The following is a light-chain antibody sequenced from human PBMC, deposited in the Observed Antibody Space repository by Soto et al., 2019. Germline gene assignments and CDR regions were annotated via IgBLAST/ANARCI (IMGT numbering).Light chain of an antibody. CDR3: QQSYSTPRT. CDR1: QSLNSR. V-gene: IGKV1-39*01. Sequence: PSTLSASVCDNVTLPFRASQSLNSRLAWYQQRPGKAPKLLIYDASTLESGVPSRFSGSGFGTDVTLTISSLQPEDFATYYCQQSYSTPRTFGGGTKVDIK. J-gene: IGKJ4*02. CDR2: DAS.